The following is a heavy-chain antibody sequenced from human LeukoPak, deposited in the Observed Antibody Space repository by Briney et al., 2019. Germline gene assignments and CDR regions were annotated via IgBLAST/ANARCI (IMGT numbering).Heavy chain of an antibody. V-gene: IGHV5-51*01. CDR3: ARQSSMGCSGDY. CDR2: IDPSDSET. J-gene: IGHJ4*02. Sequence: GESLKISCKASGYRFTSYWIGWVRQMPGKGLEWMGIIDPSDSETRYTPSFQGHVTISVDKSLTTAYLQWNSLKASDTAMYFCARQSSMGCSGDYWGQGTLVTVSS. CDR1: GYRFTSYW. D-gene: IGHD7-27*01.